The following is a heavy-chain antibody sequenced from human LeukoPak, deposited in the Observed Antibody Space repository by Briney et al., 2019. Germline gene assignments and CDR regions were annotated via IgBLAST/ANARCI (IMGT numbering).Heavy chain of an antibody. Sequence: PGGSLRLSCAASGFSFSRYWMNWVRQAPGKGLEWLANIKQDGSEKYYVDSVKSRFTISRDNAQNLVYLQLNSLRGDDTAVYYCAGGAGWTSDMWGQGTLVIVSS. CDR2: IKQDGSEK. J-gene: IGHJ3*02. CDR3: AGGAGWTSDM. V-gene: IGHV3-7*01. CDR1: GFSFSRYW. D-gene: IGHD6-19*01.